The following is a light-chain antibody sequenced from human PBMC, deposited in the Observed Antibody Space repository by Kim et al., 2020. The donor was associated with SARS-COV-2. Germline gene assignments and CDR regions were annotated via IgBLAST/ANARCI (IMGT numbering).Light chain of an antibody. Sequence: LSTGDRATLSCRASQSVASTHLAWFQQKPGQAPRLLIYGTSSRAPAIPDRFSASGSGTDFTLTISRLEPEDFAIYYCQQYDRPPYTFGQGTKLEI. CDR2: GTS. CDR1: QSVASTH. J-gene: IGKJ2*01. V-gene: IGKV3-20*01. CDR3: QQYDRPPYT.